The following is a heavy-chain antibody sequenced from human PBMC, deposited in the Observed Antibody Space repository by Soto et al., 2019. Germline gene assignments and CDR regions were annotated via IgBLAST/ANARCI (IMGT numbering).Heavy chain of an antibody. CDR1: GFTFSSYS. Sequence: GGSLRLSCAASGFTFSSYSMSWVRQAPGKGLEWVSSISGSGSNTYHGDSVKGRFTISRDNSKNTLYLQMSSLRAEDTAVYYCAKVVSNPRPGLGSFDSWGQGTLVTVS. V-gene: IGHV3-23*01. CDR3: AKVVSNPRPGLGSFDS. CDR2: ISGSGSNT. D-gene: IGHD3-16*02. J-gene: IGHJ4*02.